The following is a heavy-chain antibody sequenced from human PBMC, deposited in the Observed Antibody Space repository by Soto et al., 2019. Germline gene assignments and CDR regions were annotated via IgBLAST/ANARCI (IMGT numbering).Heavy chain of an antibody. CDR1: GFTFEDHG. CDR3: ARHGGVAVAVDASDI. Sequence: EVQLVESWGGVVRPGGSLRLSCAASGFTFEDHGMTWVRQVPGKGLEWVAEINWSGSSTSYADSVKGRFTISRDNAKNSLYLQMNSLRAEDTALYFCARHGGVAVAVDASDIWGQGTMVTVSS. CDR2: INWSGSST. D-gene: IGHD6-19*01. J-gene: IGHJ3*02. V-gene: IGHV3-20*04.